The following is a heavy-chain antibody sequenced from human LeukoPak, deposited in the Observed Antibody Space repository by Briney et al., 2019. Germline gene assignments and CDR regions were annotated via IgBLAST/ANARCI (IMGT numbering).Heavy chain of an antibody. CDR3: ARGGSADGYNRPLDF. J-gene: IGHJ4*02. CDR1: GGSISSGDYY. D-gene: IGHD5-24*01. V-gene: IGHV4-30-4*01. CDR2: IYYSGST. Sequence: SQTLSLTCTVSGGSISSGDYYWSWIRQPPGKGLEWIGYIYYSGSTNYNPSLKSRVTMSTDTSENHVSLKLSSVTAADTAVYYCARGGSADGYNRPLDFWGQGTLVTVSS.